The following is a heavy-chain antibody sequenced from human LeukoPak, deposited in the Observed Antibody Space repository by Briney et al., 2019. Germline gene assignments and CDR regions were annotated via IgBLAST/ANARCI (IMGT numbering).Heavy chain of an antibody. CDR2: IIPIFGIA. CDR1: GGTFSSYA. CDR3: ARIMYYYDSSGYHGEYYFDY. D-gene: IGHD3-22*01. V-gene: IGHV1-69*13. J-gene: IGHJ4*02. Sequence: SVKVSCKASGGTFSSYAISWVRQAPGQGLEWMGGIIPIFGIANYAQKFQGRVTITADESTSTAYMELSSLRSEDTAVYYCARIMYYYDSSGYHGEYYFDYWGQGTLVTASS.